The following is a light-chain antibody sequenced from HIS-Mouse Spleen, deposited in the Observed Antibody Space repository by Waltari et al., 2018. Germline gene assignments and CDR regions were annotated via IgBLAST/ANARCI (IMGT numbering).Light chain of an antibody. CDR2: EGS. CDR3: CSYAGSSTWV. Sequence: QSALTQPASESGSPGQSITTSCPGTSRAVGSYNLLSWYQQHPGKAPKLMIYEGSKPPSGVSNRFSGSKSGNTASLTISGLQAEDEADYYCCSYAGSSTWVFGGGTKLTVL. J-gene: IGLJ3*02. V-gene: IGLV2-23*01. CDR1: SRAVGSYNL.